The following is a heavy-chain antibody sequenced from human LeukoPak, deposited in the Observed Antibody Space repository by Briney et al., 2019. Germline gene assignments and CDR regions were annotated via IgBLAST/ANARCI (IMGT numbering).Heavy chain of an antibody. CDR2: ISSSSNYI. V-gene: IGHV3-21*01. CDR3: ARDNHDILTYYYMDD. D-gene: IGHD3-9*01. Sequence: PGVPLTLFCTACSFTFYSYRMICLRQSPGKAREWVSYISSSSNYIYYADSVKGRFTIFRDNTKNSLYLQINRLRAEDTAVYYCARDNHDILTYYYMDDWGKGTTVTVSS. J-gene: IGHJ6*03. CDR1: SFTFYSYR.